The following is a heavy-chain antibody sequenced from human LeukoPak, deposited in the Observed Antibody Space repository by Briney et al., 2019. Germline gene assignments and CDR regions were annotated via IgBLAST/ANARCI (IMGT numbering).Heavy chain of an antibody. CDR2: INAGNGNT. CDR3: ARDEVYYYDSSGYYPDYLFDY. V-gene: IGHV1-3*01. Sequence: ASVKVSCKASGYTFTSYAMHWVRQAPGQRLEWMGWINAGNGNTKYSQKFQGRVTITRDTSASTAYMELSSLRSEDTAVYYCARDEVYYYDSSGYYPDYLFDYWGQGTLVTVSS. D-gene: IGHD3-22*01. J-gene: IGHJ4*02. CDR1: GYTFTSYA.